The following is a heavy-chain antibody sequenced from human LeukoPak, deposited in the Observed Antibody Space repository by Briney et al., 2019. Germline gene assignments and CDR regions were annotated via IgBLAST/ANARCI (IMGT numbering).Heavy chain of an antibody. CDR3: ARRGRGSKLGYCSGGSCRATNYYMDV. Sequence: PSETLSLTCAVYGGSFSGYYWSWIRQPPGKGLEWIGEINHSGSTNYNPSLKSRVTISVDTSKNQFSLKLSSVTAADTAVYYCARRGRGSKLGYCSGGSCRATNYYMDVWGKGTTVTISS. CDR1: GGSFSGYY. V-gene: IGHV4-34*01. J-gene: IGHJ6*03. D-gene: IGHD2-15*01. CDR2: INHSGST.